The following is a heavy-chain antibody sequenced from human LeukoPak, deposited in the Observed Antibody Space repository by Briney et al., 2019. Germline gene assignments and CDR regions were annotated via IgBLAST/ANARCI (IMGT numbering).Heavy chain of an antibody. D-gene: IGHD6-6*01. V-gene: IGHV3-23*01. J-gene: IGHJ6*03. CDR2: ISGSGGST. CDR1: GFTFSCYA. Sequence: GGSLRLSCAASGFTFSCYAMSWVSQAPGKWLEWVSAISGSGGSTYYADSVRGRFTISRDNSKNTLYVQMNSLRAEDTAVYYCAKHRYSSSTGYYYYMDVWGKGTTVTVSS. CDR3: AKHRYSSSTGYYYYMDV.